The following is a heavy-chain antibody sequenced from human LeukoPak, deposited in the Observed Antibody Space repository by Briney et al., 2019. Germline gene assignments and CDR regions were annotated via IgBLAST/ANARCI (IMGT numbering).Heavy chain of an antibody. Sequence: ASVKVSCKASGYTFTSYDINWVRQATGQGLEWMGWMNPNSGNTGYAQKFQGRVTMTRNTSISTAYMELSSLRSEDTAVYYCARSSYDILTGYYRLDFDYWGQGTLVTVSS. CDR1: GYTFTSYD. J-gene: IGHJ4*02. V-gene: IGHV1-8*01. CDR3: ARSSYDILTGYYRLDFDY. D-gene: IGHD3-9*01. CDR2: MNPNSGNT.